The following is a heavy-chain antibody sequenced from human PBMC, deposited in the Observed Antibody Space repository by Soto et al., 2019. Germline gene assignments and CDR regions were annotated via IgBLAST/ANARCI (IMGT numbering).Heavy chain of an antibody. Sequence: EVQLVESGGGLVKPGGSLRLSCAASEFTFRDFTMNWVRQAPGKGLEWVSSITGSSTYIYYADSVKGRFTISRDNAKNALYLQMNSLRAEDTAVYYCARDRGCIGDICHLLNGLDVWGQGTTVTVSS. CDR2: ITGSSTYI. D-gene: IGHD2-15*01. J-gene: IGHJ6*02. CDR3: ARDRGCIGDICHLLNGLDV. V-gene: IGHV3-21*01. CDR1: EFTFRDFT.